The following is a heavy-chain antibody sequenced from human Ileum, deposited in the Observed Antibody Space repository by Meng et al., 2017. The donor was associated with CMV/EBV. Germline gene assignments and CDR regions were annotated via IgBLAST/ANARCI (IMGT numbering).Heavy chain of an antibody. Sequence: CTVAGVSVSGDGYHDSWSQEPGRERLEWVGYIYCTGSTKYEPSLQSRVTILVDKAKTQFSLKLSSMTAADKAVYYCDRSTVLNPLDYWGQGTLVTVSS. J-gene: IGHJ4*02. CDR3: DRSTVLNPLDY. D-gene: IGHD1-1*01. V-gene: IGHV4-61*08. CDR1: GVSVSGDGYH. CDR2: IYCTGST.